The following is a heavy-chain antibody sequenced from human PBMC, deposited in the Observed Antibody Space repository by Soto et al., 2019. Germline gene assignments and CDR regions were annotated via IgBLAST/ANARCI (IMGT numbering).Heavy chain of an antibody. CDR1: GYSFTSYW. J-gene: IGHJ6*04. CDR3: ARHTTDYYYGLDV. V-gene: IGHV5-10-1*01. D-gene: IGHD2-2*01. CDR2: IDPSDSYS. Sequence: ESLKISCKGSGYSFTSYWISWVRQMPGKGLEWMGRIDPSDSYSNYSPSFQGHVTISADKSISTAYLQWSSLKVSDSAMFYCARHTTDYYYGLDVWGKGTTVTVSS.